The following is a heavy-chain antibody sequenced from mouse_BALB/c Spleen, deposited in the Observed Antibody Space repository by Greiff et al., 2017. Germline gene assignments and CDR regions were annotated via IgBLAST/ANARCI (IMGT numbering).Heavy chain of an antibody. D-gene: IGHD1-1*01. CDR3: ARVIYYYGSSYFYAMDY. J-gene: IGHJ4*01. CDR2: INPYNDGT. CDR1: GYTFTSYV. Sequence: EVQLQQSGPELVKPGASVKMSCKASGYTFTSYVMHWVKQKPGQGLEWIGYINPYNDGTKYNEKFKGKATLTSDKSSSTAYMELSSLTSEDSAVYYCARVIYYYGSSYFYAMDYWGQGTSVTVSS. V-gene: IGHV1-14*01.